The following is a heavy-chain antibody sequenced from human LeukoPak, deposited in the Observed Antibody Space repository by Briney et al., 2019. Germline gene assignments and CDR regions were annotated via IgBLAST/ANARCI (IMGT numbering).Heavy chain of an antibody. CDR2: ISGSGGST. J-gene: IGHJ4*02. V-gene: IGHV3-23*01. CDR1: GFTFSSYA. D-gene: IGHD2-21*02. CDR3: AKLGQVVVTASFDY. Sequence: AGGSLRLSCAASGFTFSSYAMSWVRQAPGKGLEWVSAISGSGGSTYYADSVKGRFTISRDNSKNTLYLQMNSLRAEDTAVYYCAKLGQVVVTASFDYWGQGTLVTVSS.